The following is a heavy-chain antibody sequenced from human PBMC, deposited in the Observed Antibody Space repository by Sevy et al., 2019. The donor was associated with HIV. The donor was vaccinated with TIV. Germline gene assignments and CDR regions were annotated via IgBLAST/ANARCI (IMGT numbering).Heavy chain of an antibody. J-gene: IGHJ5*01. CDR1: GFTFSDYT. Sequence: GGSLRLSFAASGFTFSDYTIHWVRQAPGKGLEWVAGISYDGSRTSYADSVKGRSTISRDNSENTLFLQMNSLRAEDTAIYSCTRVRGLLGWFDSWGQGTLVTVSS. CDR3: TRVRGLLGWFDS. D-gene: IGHD3-10*01. CDR2: ISYDGSRT. V-gene: IGHV3-30*04.